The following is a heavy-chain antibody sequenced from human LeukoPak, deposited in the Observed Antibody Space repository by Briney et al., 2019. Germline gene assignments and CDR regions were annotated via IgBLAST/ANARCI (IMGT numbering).Heavy chain of an antibody. D-gene: IGHD2-8*02. CDR2: VSYDGSNK. Sequence: GGSLRLSCAASGLTFSSYGMHWVRQAPGKGLEWVAVVSYDGSNKYYADSVKGRFTISRDNSKNTLYLQMNSLRAEDTAVYYCAKSSGGYLPYYGMDVWGQGTTVTVSS. CDR1: GLTFSSYG. J-gene: IGHJ6*02. CDR3: AKSSGGYLPYYGMDV. V-gene: IGHV3-30*18.